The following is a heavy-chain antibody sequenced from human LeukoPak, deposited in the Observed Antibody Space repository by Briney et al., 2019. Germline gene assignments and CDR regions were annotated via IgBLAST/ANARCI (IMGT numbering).Heavy chain of an antibody. J-gene: IGHJ4*02. Sequence: PSETLSLTCTVSGGSINSSSYYWGWIRHRPGKGLEWIGSIYYSGSTYYNPSLKIRVTISVDTSKNQFSLKLSSVTAADTAVYYCARPGMMDIDMGNFHYWGQGALVTVSS. CDR3: ARPGMMDIDMGNFHY. CDR2: IYYSGST. D-gene: IGHD5-18*01. V-gene: IGHV4-39*01. CDR1: GGSINSSSYY.